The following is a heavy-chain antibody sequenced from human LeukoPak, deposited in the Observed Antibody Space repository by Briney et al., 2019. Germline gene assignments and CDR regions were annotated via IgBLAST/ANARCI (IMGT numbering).Heavy chain of an antibody. CDR2: ISGSGGST. J-gene: IGHJ4*02. CDR3: AKDRRAYSSSWYRN. V-gene: IGHV3-23*01. Sequence: GGSLRLSCAASGFTFSSYAMSWVRQAPGKGLEWVSAISGSGGSTYYADSVKGRFTISRDNSKNTLYLQMNSLGAEDTAVYYCAKDRRAYSSSWYRNWGQGTLVTVSS. D-gene: IGHD6-13*01. CDR1: GFTFSSYA.